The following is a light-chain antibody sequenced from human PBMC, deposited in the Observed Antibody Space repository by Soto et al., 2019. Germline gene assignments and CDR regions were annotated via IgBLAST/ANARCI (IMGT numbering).Light chain of an antibody. CDR3: QQSYSTLSIT. CDR2: AAS. J-gene: IGKJ5*01. Sequence: DIQMTQSPSSLSASVGDRVTITCRASESIARHLNWYQQKPGKAPKLLIYAASSLQNGVPSRFRGGGSGTDFTLTISNLQPEDFATYYCQQSYSTLSITCGQGTRLEI. V-gene: IGKV1-39*01. CDR1: ESIARH.